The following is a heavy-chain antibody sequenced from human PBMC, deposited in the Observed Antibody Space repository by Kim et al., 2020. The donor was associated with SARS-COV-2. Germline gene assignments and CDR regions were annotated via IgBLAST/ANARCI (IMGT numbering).Heavy chain of an antibody. CDR2: INHSGST. V-gene: IGHV4-34*01. D-gene: IGHD2-15*01. CDR1: GGSFSGYY. CDR3: ARESGHMVVVVVAPYYYYYRDV. Sequence: SETLSLTCAVYGGSFSGYYWSWIRQPPGKGLEWIGEINHSGSTNYNPSLKSRVTISVDTSKNQFSLKLSSVTAADTAVYYCARESGHMVVVVVAPYYYYYRDVWGKGTTVTVSS. J-gene: IGHJ6*03.